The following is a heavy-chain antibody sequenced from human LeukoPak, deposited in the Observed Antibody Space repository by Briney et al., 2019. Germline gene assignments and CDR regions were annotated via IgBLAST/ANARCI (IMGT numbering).Heavy chain of an antibody. V-gene: IGHV4-39*02. J-gene: IGHJ4*02. CDR3: GREGLRSDFDY. CDR1: GGSISSSDYY. CDR2: IYYSGST. D-gene: IGHD4-17*01. Sequence: SETLSLTCAVSGGSISSSDYYWGWIRQPPGKGLECIGSIYYSGSTYYNPSLKSRVTVSVDTSKNQFSLKVSSVTAADTAVYYCGREGLRSDFDYWGQGTLVTVSS.